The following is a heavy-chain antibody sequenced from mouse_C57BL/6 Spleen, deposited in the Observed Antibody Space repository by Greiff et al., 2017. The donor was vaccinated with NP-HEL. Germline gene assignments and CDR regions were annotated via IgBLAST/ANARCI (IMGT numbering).Heavy chain of an antibody. CDR3: AITTVVASFDY. CDR2: INPYNGGT. J-gene: IGHJ2*01. Sequence: DVKLQESGPVLVKPGASVKMSCKASGYTFTDYYMNWVKQSHGKSLEWIGVINPYNGGTSYNQKFKGKATLTVDKSSSTAYMELNSLTSEDSAVYYCAITTVVASFDYWGQGTTLTVSS. D-gene: IGHD1-1*01. CDR1: GYTFTDYY. V-gene: IGHV1-19*01.